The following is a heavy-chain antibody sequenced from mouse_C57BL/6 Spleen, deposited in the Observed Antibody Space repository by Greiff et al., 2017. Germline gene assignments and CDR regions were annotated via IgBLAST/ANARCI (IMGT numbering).Heavy chain of an antibody. V-gene: IGHV1-18*01. J-gene: IGHJ1*03. CDR2: INPNNGGT. D-gene: IGHD1-1*01. CDR1: GYTFTDYN. CDR3: ARPSYGSSHWYFDV. Sequence: EVQVVESGPELVKPGASVKIPCKASGYTFTDYNMDWVKQSHGKSLEWIGDINPNNGGTIYNQKFKGKATLTVDKSSSTAYMELRSLTSEDTAVYYCARPSYGSSHWYFDVWGTGTTVTVSS.